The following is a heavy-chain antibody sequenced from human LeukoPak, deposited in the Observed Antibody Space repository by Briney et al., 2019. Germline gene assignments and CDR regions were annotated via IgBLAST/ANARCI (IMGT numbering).Heavy chain of an antibody. D-gene: IGHD5-18*01. J-gene: IGHJ4*02. CDR1: GYTFTGYY. CDR3: ARDWRSGYSYGYHHY. V-gene: IGHV1-2*02. Sequence: ASVEVSCKASGYTFTGYYMHWVRQAPGQGLEWMGWINPNSGGTNYAQKFQGRVTMTRDTSISTAYTELSRLRSDDTAVYYCARDWRSGYSYGYHHYWGQGTLVTVSS. CDR2: INPNSGGT.